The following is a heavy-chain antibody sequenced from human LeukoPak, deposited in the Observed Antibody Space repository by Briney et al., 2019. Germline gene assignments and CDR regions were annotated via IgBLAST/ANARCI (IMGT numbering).Heavy chain of an antibody. J-gene: IGHJ4*02. CDR2: INHSGST. CDR3: AREIAARPGYDY. CDR1: GGSFSGYY. V-gene: IGHV4-34*01. Sequence: PSETLSLTCAVYGGSFSGYYWSWIRQPPGKGLEWIGEINHSGSTNYNPSLKSRVTISVDTSKNQFSLMLSSVTAADTAVYYCAREIAARPGYDYWGQGTLVTVPS. D-gene: IGHD6-6*01.